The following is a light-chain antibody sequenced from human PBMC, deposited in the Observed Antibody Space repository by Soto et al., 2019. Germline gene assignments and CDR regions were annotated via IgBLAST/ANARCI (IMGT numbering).Light chain of an antibody. CDR1: NSNIGSNY. Sequence: QSVLKHPPAASPTPGQRVTISCSGRNSNIGSNYVYWYQQLPGTAPKLLIYRNNQRPSGVPDRFSGSKSGTSASLAISGLRSEDEVDYYRATWENCMSSPHVFRPGSEVTV. CDR2: RNN. J-gene: IGLJ1*01. V-gene: IGLV1-47*01. CDR3: ATWENCMSSPHV.